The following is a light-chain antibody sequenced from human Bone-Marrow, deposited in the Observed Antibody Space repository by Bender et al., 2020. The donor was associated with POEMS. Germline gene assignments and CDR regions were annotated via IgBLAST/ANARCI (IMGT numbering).Light chain of an antibody. CDR2: DVN. J-gene: IGLJ2*01. CDR1: SSDVGVYNY. CDR3: SSYTTSNGLA. Sequence: QSALTQPASVSGSPGQSITISCTRPSSDVGVYNYVSWYQHHPGKAPKLMIYDVNYRPSGVSNRFAGSKAGNTASLTISGLQTEDEADYYCSSYTTSNGLALGGGTKLTVL. V-gene: IGLV2-14*03.